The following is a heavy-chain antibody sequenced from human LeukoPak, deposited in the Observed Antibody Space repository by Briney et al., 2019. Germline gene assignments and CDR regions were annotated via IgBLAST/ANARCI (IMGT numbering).Heavy chain of an antibody. CDR2: IYPGDSDT. CDR1: GYTFTSYW. Sequence: GESLKISCKASGYTFTSYWIAWVRQMPGKGLELMGIIYPGDSDTRYSPSFQGQVTMSADKSISTAYLQWSSLKASDTAMYYCARVGGSSWPNYYYYGMDVWGQGTTVTVSS. CDR3: ARVGGSSWPNYYYYGMDV. J-gene: IGHJ6*02. D-gene: IGHD6-13*01. V-gene: IGHV5-51*01.